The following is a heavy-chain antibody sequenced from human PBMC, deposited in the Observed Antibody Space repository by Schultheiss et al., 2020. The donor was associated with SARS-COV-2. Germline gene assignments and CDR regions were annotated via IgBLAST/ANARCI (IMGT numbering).Heavy chain of an antibody. CDR2: IFYSGNT. V-gene: IGHV4-59*12. Sequence: SETLSLTCTVSGGSIRSYYWSWIRQPPGKDLEWVGYIFYSGNTDYNPSLKSRLTISVDTSKNQFSLKLSSVTAADTAVYYCAISPNYYDSSGYAPWPLGTLVTVSS. D-gene: IGHD3-22*01. J-gene: IGHJ5*02. CDR3: AISPNYYDSSGYAP. CDR1: GGSIRSYY.